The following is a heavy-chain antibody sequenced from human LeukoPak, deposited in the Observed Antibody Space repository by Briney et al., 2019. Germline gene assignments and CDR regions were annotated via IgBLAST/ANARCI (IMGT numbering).Heavy chain of an antibody. J-gene: IGHJ4*02. CDR2: ISYNGDYT. CDR3: VNALPNVFFDY. Sequence: GGSLRLSCSASGFTFSNYAIHWVRQAPGKGLQYVSAISYNGDYTYYADSVKGRFTISRDNSKNTVYLQMSSLRPEDTAVYYCVNALPNVFFDYWGQGTLVTVSS. V-gene: IGHV3-64D*06. CDR1: GFTFSNYA.